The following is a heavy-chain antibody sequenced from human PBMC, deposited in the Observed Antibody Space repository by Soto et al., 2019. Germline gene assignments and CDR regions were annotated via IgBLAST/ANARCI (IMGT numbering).Heavy chain of an antibody. J-gene: IGHJ6*02. CDR2: IIPLLGTP. CDR3: ARESSSPNYYYYGMDV. Sequence: QVQLVQSGAEVKKPGSSVKVSCRASGGTFSSYAVSWVRQAPGQGLEWMGVIIPLLGTPKYAQKFQGRVTITADDSARTAYMELSSPRSEDTAVYYCARESSSPNYYYYGMDVWGQGTTVTVSS. CDR1: GGTFSSYA. V-gene: IGHV1-69*01. D-gene: IGHD6-6*01.